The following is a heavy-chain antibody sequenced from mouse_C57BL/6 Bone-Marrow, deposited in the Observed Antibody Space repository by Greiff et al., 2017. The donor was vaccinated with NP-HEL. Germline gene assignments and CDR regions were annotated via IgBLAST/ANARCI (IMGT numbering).Heavy chain of an antibody. J-gene: IGHJ2*01. Sequence: VQLKESGAELVRPGASVTLSCKASGYTFTDYEMHWVKQTPVHGLEWIGAIDPETGGTAYNQKFKGKAILTADKSSSTAYMELRSLTSEDSAVYYCIRWFYWGQGTTLTVSS. CDR3: IRWFY. D-gene: IGHD2-2*01. CDR1: GYTFTDYE. V-gene: IGHV1-15*01. CDR2: IDPETGGT.